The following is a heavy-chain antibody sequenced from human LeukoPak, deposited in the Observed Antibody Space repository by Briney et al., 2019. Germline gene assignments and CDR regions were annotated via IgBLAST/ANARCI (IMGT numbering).Heavy chain of an antibody. Sequence: GGSLRLSCAASGFTVSSNSMSWVRQAPGKGLEWVSLIYSGGSTYYADSVKGRFTISRDNSKNALYLQMNSLRAEDTAVYYCARGGSYASFGFDYWGQGTLVTVSS. CDR3: ARGGSYASFGFDY. D-gene: IGHD1-26*01. V-gene: IGHV3-53*01. CDR1: GFTVSSNS. CDR2: IYSGGST. J-gene: IGHJ4*02.